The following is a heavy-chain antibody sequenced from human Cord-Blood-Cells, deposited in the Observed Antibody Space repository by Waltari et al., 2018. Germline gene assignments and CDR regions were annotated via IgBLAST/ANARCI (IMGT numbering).Heavy chain of an antibody. J-gene: IGHJ4*02. D-gene: IGHD6-13*01. V-gene: IGHV3-30-3*01. CDR1: GSTFSSYA. Sequence: QVQLVESGGGVVQPGRSLRLSCAASGSTFSSYAMHWVRQAPGKGLEWVAVISYDGSNKYYADSVKGRFTISRDNSKNTLYLQMNSLRAEDTAVYYCARYYSTITIFDYWGQGTLVTVSS. CDR3: ARYYSTITIFDY. CDR2: ISYDGSNK.